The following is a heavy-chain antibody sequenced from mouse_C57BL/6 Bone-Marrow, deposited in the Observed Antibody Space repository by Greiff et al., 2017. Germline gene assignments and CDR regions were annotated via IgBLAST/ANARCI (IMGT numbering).Heavy chain of an antibody. Sequence: EVQGVESGGGLVQPGGSLKLSCAASGFTFSDYGMACVRQAPRQGPEWVAFISHLAYSIYYADTVTGRFTISRENAKNTLSLQMSSLRSEDTATYYCARRGVYAAYAMDYWGQGTSVTVSS. CDR2: ISHLAYSI. D-gene: IGHD2-12*01. V-gene: IGHV5-15*01. CDR3: ARRGVYAAYAMDY. J-gene: IGHJ4*01. CDR1: GFTFSDYG.